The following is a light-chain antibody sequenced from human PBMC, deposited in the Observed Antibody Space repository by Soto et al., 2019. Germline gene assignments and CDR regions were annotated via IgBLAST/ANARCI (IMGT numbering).Light chain of an antibody. CDR1: QSVDRNY. V-gene: IGKV3D-20*02. J-gene: IGKJ4*01. CDR2: GAS. CDR3: QQRYSWPLT. Sequence: EIVLTYSPGTLSLSRGAIATLSCRASQSVDRNYLAWYQHKPGQAPRLLIYGASTRATGIPDRFSGSGSGTDFTLTISRLEPEDFAVYYCQQRYSWPLTFGGGTKVDIK.